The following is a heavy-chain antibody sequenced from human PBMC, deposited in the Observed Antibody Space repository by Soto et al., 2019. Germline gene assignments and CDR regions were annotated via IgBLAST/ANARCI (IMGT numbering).Heavy chain of an antibody. D-gene: IGHD3-16*01. J-gene: IGHJ5*02. V-gene: IGHV1-18*04. CDR1: GYTFTFYG. CDR3: ARDSPRLGIGWNGFDP. CDR2: ISGYNGTT. Sequence: QLQLVQSGAEVKKPGASVKVSCKASGYTFTFYGISWVRQAPGRGLEWMGWISGYNGTTKYAQKLRGRVSMTTDTSTSTAYMELRSLRYDDTAVYYCARDSPRLGIGWNGFDPWGQGTLVTVSS.